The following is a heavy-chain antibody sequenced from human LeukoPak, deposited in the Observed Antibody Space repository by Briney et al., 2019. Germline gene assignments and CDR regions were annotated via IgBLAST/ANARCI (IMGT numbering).Heavy chain of an antibody. Sequence: SETLSLTCAVYGGSFSGYYWGWIRQPPGKGLEWIGSFYHTGRTYYNPSLKSRVTVSGDTSKNQFSLKLSSVTAADTAVYYCARDMGWNGLVDSWGQGTLVTVSS. D-gene: IGHD1-1*01. CDR3: ARDMGWNGLVDS. CDR1: GGSFSGYY. CDR2: FYHTGRT. V-gene: IGHV4-38-2*02. J-gene: IGHJ4*02.